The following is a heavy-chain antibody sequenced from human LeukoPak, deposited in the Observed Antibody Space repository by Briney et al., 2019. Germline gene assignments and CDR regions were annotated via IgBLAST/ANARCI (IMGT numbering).Heavy chain of an antibody. CDR3: ARWGITIFGVVIIDSWFDP. J-gene: IGHJ5*02. Sequence: ASVKVSCKASGYTFTSYGISWVRQAPGQGLEWMGWISAYNGNTNYAQKLQGRVTMTTDTSTSTAYMELRSLRSDDTAVYYCARWGITIFGVVIIDSWFDPWGQGTLVTVSS. CDR2: ISAYNGNT. V-gene: IGHV1-18*01. CDR1: GYTFTSYG. D-gene: IGHD3-3*01.